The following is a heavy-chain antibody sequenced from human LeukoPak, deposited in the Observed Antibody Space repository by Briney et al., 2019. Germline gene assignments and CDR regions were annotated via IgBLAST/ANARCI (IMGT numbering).Heavy chain of an antibody. D-gene: IGHD2-2*01. CDR1: GFTFSSYA. CDR3: AKDLAPAAY. Sequence: GGSLRLSCAASGFTFSSYAMSWVRQAPGKGLEWVSAITNSGGNTYYADSVKGRFTVSRDNSKNTLYLQMNSLRAEDTAVYYCAKDLAPAAYWGQGTLVTVSS. V-gene: IGHV3-23*01. CDR2: ITNSGGNT. J-gene: IGHJ4*02.